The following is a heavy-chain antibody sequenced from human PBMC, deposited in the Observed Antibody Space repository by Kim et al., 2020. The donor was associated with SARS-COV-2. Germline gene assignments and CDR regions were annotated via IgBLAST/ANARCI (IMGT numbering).Heavy chain of an antibody. J-gene: IGHJ4*01. CDR2: ISYDGSNK. Sequence: GGSLRLSCAASGFTFSSYGMHCVRQAPGKGLEWVAVISYDGSNKYYADSVKGRFTISRDNSKNTLYLQMNSLRAEDTAVYYCAKALRASYVSSSWYLDY. CDR1: GFTFSSYG. D-gene: IGHD6-13*01. V-gene: IGHV3-30*18. CDR3: AKALRASYVSSSWYLDY.